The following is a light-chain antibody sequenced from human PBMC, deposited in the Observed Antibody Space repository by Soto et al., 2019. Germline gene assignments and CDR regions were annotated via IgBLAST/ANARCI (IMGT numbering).Light chain of an antibody. CDR3: QQSYSTRWT. CDR1: RSVSTN. V-gene: IGKV1-39*01. J-gene: IGKJ1*01. Sequence: IQMTQSPSSLSACVGDRVTITCRASRSVSTNLNWYQQKPGKAPKVLIYAASSLQRGVPSRFSGSGFGTDFTLTISSLEPEDFATYYCQQSYSTRWTFGQGTKVDIK. CDR2: AAS.